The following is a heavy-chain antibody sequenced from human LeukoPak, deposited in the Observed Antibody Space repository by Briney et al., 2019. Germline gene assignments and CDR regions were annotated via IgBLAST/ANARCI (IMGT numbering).Heavy chain of an antibody. CDR2: INPDRDDT. CDR1: GYRFTDHY. J-gene: IGHJ5*02. D-gene: IGHD2-2*01. V-gene: IGHV1-2*02. Sequence: ASVKVSCKASGYRFTDHYIHWLRQAPGQGLEWLGWINPDRDDTNVPHKFQGRITMTSDTSISTAYMALGSLTSDDTAIYFCARGYCSSNICYLGPWFDTWGQGSLVTVTS. CDR3: ARGYCSSNICYLGPWFDT.